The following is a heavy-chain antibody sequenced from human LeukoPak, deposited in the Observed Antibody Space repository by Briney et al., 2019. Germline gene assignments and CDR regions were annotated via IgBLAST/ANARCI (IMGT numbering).Heavy chain of an antibody. CDR2: IHHSGST. D-gene: IGHD3-3*01. J-gene: IGHJ4*02. V-gene: IGHV4-34*01. Sequence: PSETLSLTCAVYGGSFSGYYWSWIRQPPGKGLEWIGEIHHSGSTNYNPSLKSRVTISVDTSKNQFSLKLSSVTAADTAVYYCARGVFYDFWSGYYTPFDYWGQGTLVTVSS. CDR1: GGSFSGYY. CDR3: ARGVFYDFWSGYYTPFDY.